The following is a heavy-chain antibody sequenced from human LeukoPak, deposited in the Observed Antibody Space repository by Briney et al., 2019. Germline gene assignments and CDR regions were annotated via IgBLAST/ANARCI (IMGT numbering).Heavy chain of an antibody. CDR1: GYTFTSYY. Sequence: ASVTVSFKASGYTFTSYYMHWVRQAPGQGLEWMGIINPSGGSTSYAQKFQGRVTMTRDTSTSTVYMELSSLRSEDTAVYYCARGGGSGRWGSGFDMWGQGTMVTVSS. V-gene: IGHV1-46*01. J-gene: IGHJ3*02. CDR2: INPSGGST. CDR3: ARGGGSGRWGSGFDM. D-gene: IGHD6-19*01.